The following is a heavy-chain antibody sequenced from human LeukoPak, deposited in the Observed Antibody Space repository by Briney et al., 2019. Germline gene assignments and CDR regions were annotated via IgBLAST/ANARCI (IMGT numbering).Heavy chain of an antibody. V-gene: IGHV3-74*01. Sequence: QSGGSLRLSCAASGFTFSSDWMHWVHQAPGKGLVWVSRINSDGSTINYADSVKGRFTISRDNAKNTLYLQMNSLRAEDTAVYYCARALGSSLDYWGQGTLVPVSS. CDR2: INSDGSTI. J-gene: IGHJ4*02. D-gene: IGHD1-26*01. CDR3: ARALGSSLDY. CDR1: GFTFSSDW.